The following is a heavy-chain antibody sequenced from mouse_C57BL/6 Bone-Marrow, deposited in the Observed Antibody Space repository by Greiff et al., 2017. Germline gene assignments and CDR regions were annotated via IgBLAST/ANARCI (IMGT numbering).Heavy chain of an antibody. CDR2: IDPNSGGT. CDR1: GYTFTSYW. V-gene: IGHV1-72*01. D-gene: IGHD5-1*01. J-gene: IGHJ1*03. CDR3: ARSLTSNYWYFDV. Sequence: VQLQQSGAELVKPGASVKLSCKASGYTFTSYWMHWVKQRPGRGLEWIGRIDPNSGGTKYNEKFKSKATLTVDKPSSTAYMQLSSLTSEDSAVYDCARSLTSNYWYFDVWGTGTTVTVSS.